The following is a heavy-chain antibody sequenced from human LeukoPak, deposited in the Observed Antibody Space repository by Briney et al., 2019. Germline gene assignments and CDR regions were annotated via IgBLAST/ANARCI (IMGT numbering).Heavy chain of an antibody. CDR3: AILGRGDAFDI. J-gene: IGHJ3*02. D-gene: IGHD1-26*01. CDR1: GGSFSGYY. CDR2: INHSGST. Sequence: SETLSLTCAVYGGSFSGYYWSWIRQPPGKGLEWIGEINHSGSTYYNPSLKSRVTISVDTSKNQFSLKLSSVTAADTAVYYCAILGRGDAFDIWGQGTMVTVSS. V-gene: IGHV4-34*01.